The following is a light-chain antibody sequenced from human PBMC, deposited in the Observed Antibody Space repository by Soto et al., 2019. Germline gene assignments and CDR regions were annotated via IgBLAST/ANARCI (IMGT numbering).Light chain of an antibody. Sequence: IVVTQYPGALSFSPGERATLSCRSSHSVSSSYLAWYQQKTWQAPRLPIYGAFYRATGIPGRFSGSWSGTEFTLTISSLQSEDFAVYYCQQYYDGPINCGQGTRLE. CDR1: HSVSSSY. CDR3: QQYYDGPIN. J-gene: IGKJ5*01. CDR2: GAF. V-gene: IGKV3D-7*01.